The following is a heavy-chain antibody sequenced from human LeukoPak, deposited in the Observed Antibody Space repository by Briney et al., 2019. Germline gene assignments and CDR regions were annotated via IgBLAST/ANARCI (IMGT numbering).Heavy chain of an antibody. J-gene: IGHJ4*02. D-gene: IGHD6-13*01. V-gene: IGHV3-21*01. CDR3: ARHGKLYSSSWYYFDY. Sequence: GGSLRLSCAASGFTFSSYSMNWVGQAPGKGLEWVSSISSSSSYIYYADSVKGRFTISRDNAKNSLYLQMNSLGAEDTAVYYCARHGKLYSSSWYYFDYWGQGTLVTVSS. CDR1: GFTFSSYS. CDR2: ISSSSSYI.